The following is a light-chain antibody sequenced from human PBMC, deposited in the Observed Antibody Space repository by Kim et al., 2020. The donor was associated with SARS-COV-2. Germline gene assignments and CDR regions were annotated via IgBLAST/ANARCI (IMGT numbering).Light chain of an antibody. CDR2: QDT. CDR3: QTWDGITAV. Sequence: SYELTQPPSVSVSPGQTASIPCSGDNLGDKYACWYQQKPGQSPLLVIYQDTRRPSGIPDRFSGSNSGNTATLTISGTQAMDEADYYCQTWDGITAVFGGG. CDR1: NLGDKY. V-gene: IGLV3-1*01. J-gene: IGLJ3*02.